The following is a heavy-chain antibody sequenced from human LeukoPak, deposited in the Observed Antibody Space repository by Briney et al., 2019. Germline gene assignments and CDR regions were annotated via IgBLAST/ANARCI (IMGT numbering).Heavy chain of an antibody. V-gene: IGHV3-74*01. Sequence: PGGSLRLSCAASGFTFSNAWMSWVRQAPGKGLVWVSRINTDGSSTNYADSVKGRFTISRDNAKNTLYLQMNSLRAEDTAVYYCARVIMGASNWFDPWGQGTLVTVSS. J-gene: IGHJ5*02. CDR3: ARVIMGASNWFDP. D-gene: IGHD1-26*01. CDR1: GFTFSNAW. CDR2: INTDGSST.